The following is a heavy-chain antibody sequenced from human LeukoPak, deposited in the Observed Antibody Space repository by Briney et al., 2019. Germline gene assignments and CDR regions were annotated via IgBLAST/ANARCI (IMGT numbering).Heavy chain of an antibody. CDR2: INHSGST. CDR3: ARPLTTVVRGIGC. J-gene: IGHJ4*02. Sequence: SETLSLTCAVYSGSFSDYYWSWIRQPPGKGLEWIGEINHSGSTNYNPSLQSRVTISVDTSKNQFSLKLSSVTAAATAVYYCARPLTTVVRGIGCWGQGTLVTVSS. CDR1: SGSFSDYY. V-gene: IGHV4-34*01. D-gene: IGHD4-17*01.